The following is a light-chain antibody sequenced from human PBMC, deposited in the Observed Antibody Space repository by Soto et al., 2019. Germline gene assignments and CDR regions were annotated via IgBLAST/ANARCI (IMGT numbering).Light chain of an antibody. V-gene: IGKV1-9*01. CDR1: QGISSY. CDR2: AAS. CDR3: QQLRSYPST. J-gene: IGKJ4*01. Sequence: DIQLTQSPSFLSASVGDRVTITCRASQGISSYLAWYHQKPGEAPKLLIYAASTLHGGVPSRFSGSGSGTDFALTITSLQAEDFATYYCQQLRSYPSTFGGGTKVDIK.